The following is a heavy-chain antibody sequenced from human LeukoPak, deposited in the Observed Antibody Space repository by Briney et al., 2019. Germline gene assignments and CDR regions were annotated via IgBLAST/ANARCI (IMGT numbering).Heavy chain of an antibody. CDR2: INHSGST. J-gene: IGHJ4*02. D-gene: IGHD3-3*01. CDR3: ARVDGNYDFWSGSDRHYFDY. CDR1: GGSFSGYY. V-gene: IGHV4-34*01. Sequence: SETLSLTCAVYGGSFSGYYWSWIRQPPGKGLEWIGEINHSGSTNYNPSLKSRVTISVDTSKNQFSLKLSSVTAADTAVYYCARVDGNYDFWSGSDRHYFDYWGQGTLVTVSS.